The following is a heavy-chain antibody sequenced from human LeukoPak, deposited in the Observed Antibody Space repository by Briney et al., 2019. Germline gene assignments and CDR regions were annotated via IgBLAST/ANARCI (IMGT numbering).Heavy chain of an antibody. CDR1: GGTFSSYA. CDR2: IIPIFGIA. D-gene: IGHD6-25*01. V-gene: IGHV1-69*04. CDR3: ARPQPYSSGSNWFDP. J-gene: IGHJ5*02. Sequence: ASVKVSCKASGGTFSSYAISWVRQAPGQGLEWMGRIIPIFGIANYAQKFQGRVTITADKSTSTAYMELSSLRSEDTAVYYCARPQPYSSGSNWFDPWGQGTLVTVSS.